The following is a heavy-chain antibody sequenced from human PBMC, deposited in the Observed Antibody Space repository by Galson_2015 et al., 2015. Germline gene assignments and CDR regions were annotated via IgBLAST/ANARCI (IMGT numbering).Heavy chain of an antibody. CDR2: INHSGST. CDR1: GGSISSSSYY. D-gene: IGHD2-2*01. V-gene: IGHV4-39*07. Sequence: ETLSLTCTVSGGSISSSSYYWGWIRQPPGKGLEWIGEINHSGSTNYNPSLKSRVTISVDTSKNQFSLKLSSVTAADTAVYYCARGGPRDSTGMNWYFDLWGRGTLVTVSS. J-gene: IGHJ2*01. CDR3: ARGGPRDSTGMNWYFDL.